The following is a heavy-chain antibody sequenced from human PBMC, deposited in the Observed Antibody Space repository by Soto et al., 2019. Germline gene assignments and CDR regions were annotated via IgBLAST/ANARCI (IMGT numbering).Heavy chain of an antibody. V-gene: IGHV4-31*03. CDR1: GGSISSGGYY. CDR3: ASLPAPRKPQYPYYFDY. Sequence: QVQLQESGPGLVKPSQTLSLTCTVSGGSISSGGYYWSWIRQHPGKGLEWIGYIYYSGSTYYNPSLKVRVTISVDTSKSQFSLKLSSVTAAATAVYYCASLPAPRKPQYPYYFDYWGQGTLVTVSS. D-gene: IGHD2-2*01. CDR2: IYYSGST. J-gene: IGHJ4*02.